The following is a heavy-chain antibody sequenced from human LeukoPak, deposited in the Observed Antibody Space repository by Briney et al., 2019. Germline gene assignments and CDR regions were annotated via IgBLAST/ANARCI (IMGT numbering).Heavy chain of an antibody. D-gene: IGHD3-10*01. CDR3: ARVPGSYYVDFDY. Sequence: GRSLRLSCAASGFTFSSYGMHWVRQAPGKGLEWVSGIGSDGGSTYYADSVKGRFTIARDNSKNTVFLQMNSLRAEDTAVYYCARVPGSYYVDFDYWGQGTLVTVSS. CDR1: GFTFSSYG. CDR2: IGSDGGST. V-gene: IGHV3-23*01. J-gene: IGHJ4*02.